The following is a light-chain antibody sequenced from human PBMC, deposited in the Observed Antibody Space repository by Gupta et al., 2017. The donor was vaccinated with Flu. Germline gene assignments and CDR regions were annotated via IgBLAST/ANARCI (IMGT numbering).Light chain of an antibody. CDR2: QDK. CDR1: GLGDKF. V-gene: IGLV3-1*01. Sequence: SGDGLGDKFTCWYQQKPGQSPVLVIYQDKKRPPGIPERFSGSNSGNTATLTISGAQARDEADYFCQAWDSTSNCVFGGGTKLTVL. J-gene: IGLJ3*02. CDR3: QAWDSTSNCV.